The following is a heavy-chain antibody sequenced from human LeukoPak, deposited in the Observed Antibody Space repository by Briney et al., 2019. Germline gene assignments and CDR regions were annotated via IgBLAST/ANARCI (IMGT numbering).Heavy chain of an antibody. CDR2: IYHSGST. CDR3: ARAPGILPIDYGVPFDY. V-gene: IGHV4-38-2*02. J-gene: IGHJ4*02. Sequence: SETLSLTCTVSGYSISSGYYWGWIRQPPGKGLEWIGSIYHSGSTYYNPSLKSRVTISVDTSKNQFSLKLSSVTAADTAVYYCARAPGILPIDYGVPFDYWGQGTLVTVSS. D-gene: IGHD4-17*01. CDR1: GYSISSGYY.